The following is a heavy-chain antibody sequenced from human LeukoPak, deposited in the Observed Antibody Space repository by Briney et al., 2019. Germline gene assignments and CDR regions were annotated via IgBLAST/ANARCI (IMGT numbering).Heavy chain of an antibody. V-gene: IGHV3-13*01. CDR1: GFPFSSHD. CDR2: IGADGDI. Sequence: GGSLRLSCAASGFPFSSHDMHWVRQAPGKTLERVSVIGADGDIYYSVSVKGRFTISRENAKNSLFLQMNNLRAGDTAMYYCARARNGGSFDPWGQGTLVTVST. D-gene: IGHD3-16*01. J-gene: IGHJ5*02. CDR3: ARARNGGSFDP.